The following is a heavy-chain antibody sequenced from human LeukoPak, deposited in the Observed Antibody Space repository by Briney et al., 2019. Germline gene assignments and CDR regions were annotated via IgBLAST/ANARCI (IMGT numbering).Heavy chain of an antibody. CDR1: GGTFSSYA. V-gene: IGHV1-69*01. D-gene: IGHD4-23*01. J-gene: IGHJ6*02. CDR3: ARGDDYGGKPIYYYYGMDI. Sequence: SVKVSCKASGGTFSSYAISWVRQAPGQGLEWMGGIIPIFGTANYAQKFQGRVTITADESTSTAYMELSSLRSEDTAVYYCARGDDYGGKPIYYYYGMDIWGQGTTVTVSS. CDR2: IIPIFGTA.